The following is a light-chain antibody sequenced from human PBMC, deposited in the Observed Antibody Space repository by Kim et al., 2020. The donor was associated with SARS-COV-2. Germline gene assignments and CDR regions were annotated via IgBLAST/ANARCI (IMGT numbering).Light chain of an antibody. CDR2: DTS. CDR3: QEYNSWPALS. Sequence: SPGERASRSWRASPSVSSNVACYQQKPGQAPSLLIYDTSIRASGIPARFSGSGSGTEFTLTISALQSEDFAVYYCQEYNSWPALSFGGGTKVDIK. V-gene: IGKV3D-15*03. CDR1: PSVSSN. J-gene: IGKJ4*01.